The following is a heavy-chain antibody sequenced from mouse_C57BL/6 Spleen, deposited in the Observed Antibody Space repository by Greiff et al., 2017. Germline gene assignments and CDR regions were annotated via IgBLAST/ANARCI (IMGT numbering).Heavy chain of an antibody. CDR3: ARGDGYLFAY. CDR1: GYAFSSYW. J-gene: IGHJ3*01. V-gene: IGHV1-80*01. D-gene: IGHD2-3*01. Sequence: QVQLKQSGAELVKPGASVKISCKASGYAFSSYWMNWVKQRPGKGLEWMGQIYPGDGDTNYNGKFKGKATLTADKSSSTASMQLSSLNSEDSAVYFCARGDGYLFAYWGQGTLVTVSA. CDR2: IYPGDGDT.